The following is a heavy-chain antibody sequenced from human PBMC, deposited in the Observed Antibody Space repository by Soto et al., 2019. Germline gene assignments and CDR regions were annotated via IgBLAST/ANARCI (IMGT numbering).Heavy chain of an antibody. CDR2: ISYHGSRQ. V-gene: IGHV3-30*18. D-gene: IGHD2-21*01. CDR3: AKDLRDFVVGVEAPPNSFFDS. J-gene: IGHJ4*02. CDR1: GFTFRTFG. Sequence: QVQLVESGGGVVQPGRSLRLSCAASGFTFRTFGMHWVRQAPGKGLEWVAVISYHGSRQYYTDSVKGRFTISRDNSKNTMYLQMNSLRTDETAVYYCAKDLRDFVVGVEAPPNSFFDSWGQGTLVTVSS.